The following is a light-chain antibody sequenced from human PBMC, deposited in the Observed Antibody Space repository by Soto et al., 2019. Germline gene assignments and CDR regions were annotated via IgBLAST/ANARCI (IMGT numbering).Light chain of an antibody. Sequence: IHMTHSPSSLSASVLYRVTITFRASQDISNYLNWYQQKPGKAPKLLIYDASSLQSGVPSRFSGSGSGTDFTLTISSLQPEDFATYYCQQGYSFPVTFGGGTRWIS. V-gene: IGKV1-39*01. CDR3: QQGYSFPVT. CDR1: QDISNY. J-gene: IGKJ4*01. CDR2: DAS.